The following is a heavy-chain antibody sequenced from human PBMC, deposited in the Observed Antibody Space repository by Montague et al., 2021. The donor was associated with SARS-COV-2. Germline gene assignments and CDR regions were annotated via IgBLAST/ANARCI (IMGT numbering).Heavy chain of an antibody. Sequence: SLRLSCAASRFPLNQHRMHWVRQVPGKGLVWVARIDSAGSGTSYADSVKGRFTVSRDDAENTLYLQMNSLRAEDTAVYYCTSLTLVGPDFWGQGTLVTVSS. J-gene: IGHJ4*02. D-gene: IGHD2-2*01. CDR3: TSLTLVGPDF. CDR1: RFPLNQHR. CDR2: IDSAGSGT. V-gene: IGHV3-74*01.